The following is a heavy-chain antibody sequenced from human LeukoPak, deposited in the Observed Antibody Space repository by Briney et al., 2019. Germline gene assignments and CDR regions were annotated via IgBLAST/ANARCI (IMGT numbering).Heavy chain of an antibody. Sequence: GRSLRLSCAASGFTFSSYGMHWVRQAPGKGLEWVAVISYDGSNKYYADSVKGRFTISRDNSKNTLYLQMNSLRAEDTAVYYCAKDFPYCSGGSCYSHPDYWGQGTLVTVSS. D-gene: IGHD2-15*01. J-gene: IGHJ4*02. CDR3: AKDFPYCSGGSCYSHPDY. CDR1: GFTFSSYG. V-gene: IGHV3-30*18. CDR2: ISYDGSNK.